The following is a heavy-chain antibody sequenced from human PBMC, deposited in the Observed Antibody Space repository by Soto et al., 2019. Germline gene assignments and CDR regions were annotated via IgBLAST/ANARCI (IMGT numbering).Heavy chain of an antibody. CDR2: IYWDDDK. J-gene: IGHJ6*02. Sequence: SGPTLVNPAQTLTLTFTFSGFSLITTAVAVTWIRQPPGKALEWLALIYWDDDKRCSPSLKSRLTITKDTSKKQVVLTMTNMDPVDTATYYCAHSLCRAWDGSHYGMAVWAQGTSVPFSS. CDR1: GFSLITTAVA. V-gene: IGHV2-5*02. CDR3: AHSLCRAWDGSHYGMAV. D-gene: IGHD1-26*01.